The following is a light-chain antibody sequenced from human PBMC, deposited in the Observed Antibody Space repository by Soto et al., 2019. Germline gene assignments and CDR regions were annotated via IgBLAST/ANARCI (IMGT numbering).Light chain of an antibody. J-gene: IGKJ1*01. CDR3: QQYGSSGT. CDR2: GAS. CDR1: QSVSNNY. V-gene: IGKV3-20*01. Sequence: EVVLTHSPGTLSLSPWERSTLSFGSSQSVSNNYLAWYQQKPGQAPRLLIYGASNRATGIPDRFSGSGSGTDFTLTISRLEPEDFAVYYCQQYGSSGTFGQGTKVDIK.